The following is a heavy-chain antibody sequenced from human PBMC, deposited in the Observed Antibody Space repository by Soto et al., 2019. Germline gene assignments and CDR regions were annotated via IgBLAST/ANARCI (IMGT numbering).Heavy chain of an antibody. CDR1: GFTFSSYW. CDR2: INSDGSST. D-gene: IGHD2-2*02. V-gene: IGHV3-74*01. J-gene: IGHJ6*02. Sequence: GGSLRLSCAASGFTFSSYWMHWVRQAPGKGLVWVSRINSDGSSTSYADSVKGRLTISRDNAKNTLYLQMNSLRAEDTAVYYCARPNVVVPAAISPPDYYYYGMDVWGQGTTVTVSS. CDR3: ARPNVVVPAAISPPDYYYYGMDV.